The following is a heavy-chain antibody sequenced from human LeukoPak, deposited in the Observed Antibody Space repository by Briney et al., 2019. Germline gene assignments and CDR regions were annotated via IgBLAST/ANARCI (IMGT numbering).Heavy chain of an antibody. CDR3: ARLWYYDSSGYYYFDY. CDR2: IYPGDSDT. D-gene: IGHD3-22*01. J-gene: IGHJ4*02. V-gene: IGHV5-51*01. Sequence: GESLKISCKGSGYSFASYWIGWVRQMPGKGLEWMGIIYPGDSDTRYSPSFQGQVTISADKSISTAYLQWSSLKASDTAVYYYARLWYYDSSGYYYFDYWGQGTLVTVSS. CDR1: GYSFASYW.